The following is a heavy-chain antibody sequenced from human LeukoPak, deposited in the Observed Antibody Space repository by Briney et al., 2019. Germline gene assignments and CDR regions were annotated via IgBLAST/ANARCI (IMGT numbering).Heavy chain of an antibody. D-gene: IGHD3-9*01. CDR1: GYSISSGYY. CDR3: ARVRVRYYDY. V-gene: IGHV4-38-2*01. CDR2: IYHSGST. Sequence: SETLSLTCAVSGYSISSGYYWGWIRQPPGKGLEWIGSIYHSGSTYYNPSPKSRVTISVDTSKNQFSLKLSSVTAADTAVYYCARVRVRYYDYWGQGTLVTVSS. J-gene: IGHJ4*02.